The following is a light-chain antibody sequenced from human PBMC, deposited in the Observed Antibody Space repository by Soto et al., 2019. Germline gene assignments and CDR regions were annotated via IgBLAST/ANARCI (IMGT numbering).Light chain of an antibody. CDR3: SSYTNINTRACV. Sequence: QSALTQSPSASGSPGQSVTISCTGTSSDIGGYDSVSWYQQHPGKAPKLIIYEVTDRPSGVSNRFSGSKSGNTASLTISGLQAEDEAEYYCSSYTNINTRACVFGTGTKVTVL. CDR2: EVT. J-gene: IGLJ1*01. V-gene: IGLV2-14*01. CDR1: SSDIGGYDS.